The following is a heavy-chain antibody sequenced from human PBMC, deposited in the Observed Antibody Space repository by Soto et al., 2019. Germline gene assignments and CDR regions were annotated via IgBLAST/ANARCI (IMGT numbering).Heavy chain of an antibody. CDR2: IYYTGAT. V-gene: IGHV4-59*02. CDR1: GGSVSGYY. J-gene: IGHJ4*02. CDR3: ARGSSRWDY. D-gene: IGHD6-13*01. Sequence: WETLSLTCTVSGGSVSGYYWTWIRQSPGKGLEWIGYIYYTGATNYNPSLKSRGIISIDTSNNQFSLKLTSLTAAGTAMYYCARGSSRWDYWGQGTLVTVSS.